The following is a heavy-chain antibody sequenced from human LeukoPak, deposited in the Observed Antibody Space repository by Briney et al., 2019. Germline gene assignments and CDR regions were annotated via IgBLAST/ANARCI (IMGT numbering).Heavy chain of an antibody. CDR3: ARHAGGYYYYYMDV. Sequence: SETLSLTCTVSGGSISSSSYYWGWIRQPPGKGLEWIGSIYYSGSTYYNPSLKSRVTISVDTSKNQFSLKLSSVTAADTAVYYCARHAGGYYYYYMDVWGKGTTVTISS. J-gene: IGHJ6*03. V-gene: IGHV4-39*01. D-gene: IGHD3-10*01. CDR2: IYYSGST. CDR1: GGSISSSSYY.